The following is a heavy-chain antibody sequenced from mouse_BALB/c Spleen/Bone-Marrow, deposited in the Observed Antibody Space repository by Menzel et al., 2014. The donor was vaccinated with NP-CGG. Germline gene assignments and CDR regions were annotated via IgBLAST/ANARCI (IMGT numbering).Heavy chain of an antibody. J-gene: IGHJ2*01. D-gene: IGHD3-1*01. CDR3: ARNLGYGYFDY. V-gene: IGHV1S135*01. CDR1: GYAFTSYN. Sequence: LQQAVPVLVFSGASGKGSCKASGYAFTSYNMYWVKQSRGMSLERIGFIDPYNGGTYYNQKFKGKASLTVDKSSSTAYMHLNSLTSKDSAVYYCARNLGYGYFDYRAQGTTLTVSS. CDR2: IDPYNGGT.